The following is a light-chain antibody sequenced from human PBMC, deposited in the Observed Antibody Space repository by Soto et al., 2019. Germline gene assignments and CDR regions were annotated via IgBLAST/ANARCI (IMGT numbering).Light chain of an antibody. CDR1: SSDVGGYNY. V-gene: IGLV2-14*01. J-gene: IGLJ2*01. Sequence: QSALTQPASVSGSPGQSITISCTGTSSDVGGYNYVSWYQQHPGKAPKLMIYEVSNWPSGVSNRFSSSKSGNTASLTISGLQAEDEADYYCCSYTSSSTGVFGGGTKLTVL. CDR3: CSYTSSSTGV. CDR2: EVS.